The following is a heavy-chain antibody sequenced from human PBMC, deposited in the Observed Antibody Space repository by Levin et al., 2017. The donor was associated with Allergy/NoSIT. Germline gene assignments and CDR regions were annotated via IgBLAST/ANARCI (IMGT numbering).Heavy chain of an antibody. J-gene: IGHJ4*02. CDR1: GFSLSTSGVG. Sequence: SGPTLVKPTQTLTLTCTFSGFSLSTSGVGVGWIRHPPGKALEWLALLFWDDDKRYTPSLKRRLTITKDSSKNQVVLTMTNLDPVDTATYYCARDPGYSVGFDSWGQGTLVTVSS. V-gene: IGHV2-5*02. CDR3: ARDPGYSVGFDS. CDR2: LFWDDDK. D-gene: IGHD6-13*01.